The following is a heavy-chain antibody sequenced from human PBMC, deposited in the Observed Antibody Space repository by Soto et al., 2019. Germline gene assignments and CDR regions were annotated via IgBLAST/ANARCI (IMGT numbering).Heavy chain of an antibody. J-gene: IGHJ4*02. CDR1: GFSLSTGTVG. CDR3: SHTLPVYSYGRHPLFDY. CDR2: IYWYDDK. D-gene: IGHD3-16*01. V-gene: IGHV2-5*01. Sequence: QITLKESGPTLVKPTQTLTLTCTFSGFSLSTGTVGVGWIRQPPGKALEWLALIYWYDDKRYSPSLKSRITITKDTSKNQVLLTMTKMDPVDTGKYFCSHTLPVYSYGRHPLFDYWGQGTLVTVSS.